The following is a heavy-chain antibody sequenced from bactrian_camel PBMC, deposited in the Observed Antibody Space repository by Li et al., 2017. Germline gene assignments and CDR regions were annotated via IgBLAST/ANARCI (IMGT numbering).Heavy chain of an antibody. Sequence: QLVESGGGSVEAGGSLNVSCVASGVTRNAYCIGWFRQGPGNEREGVASIYAGGGSPVYADSVKGRFTISRDNAKNTLYLQMNRLAPEDSAIYYCAASWCYSDYERLAPSDYNYWGQGTQVTVS. J-gene: IGHJ4*01. D-gene: IGHD4*01. V-gene: IGHV3S28*01. CDR1: GVTRNAYC. CDR2: IYAGGGSP. CDR3: AASWCYSDYERLAPSDYNY.